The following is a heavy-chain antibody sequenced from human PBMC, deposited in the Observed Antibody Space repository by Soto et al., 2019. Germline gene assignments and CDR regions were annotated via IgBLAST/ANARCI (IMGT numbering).Heavy chain of an antibody. J-gene: IGHJ4*02. CDR1: GFTFSNNA. CDR3: AKVISTGIHRGYLDY. Sequence: EVQLLESGGGLVQPGGSLRLSCAASGFTFSNNAMSWVRQAPGKGLEWVSLIGDSGGMPYYPESVKGRFTISRDTSRNTPYLQMSSLRVEDTAVYYCAKVISTGIHRGYLDYWGQGTLVAVSS. D-gene: IGHD3-10*01. V-gene: IGHV3-23*01. CDR2: IGDSGGMP.